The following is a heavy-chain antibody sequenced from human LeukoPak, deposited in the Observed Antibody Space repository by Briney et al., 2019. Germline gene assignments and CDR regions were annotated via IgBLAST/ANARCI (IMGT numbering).Heavy chain of an antibody. CDR1: CGSISSYY. V-gene: IGHV4-59*01. J-gene: IGHJ3*02. Sequence: SETLSLTCTVSCGSISSYYWSWIRQPPGKGLEWIGYIYYSGSTNYNPSLKSRVTISVDTSKNQFSLKPSSVTAADTAVYYCARVAEAGYCSGGSCFDAFDIWGQGTMVTVSS. CDR2: IYYSGST. D-gene: IGHD2-15*01. CDR3: ARVAEAGYCSGGSCFDAFDI.